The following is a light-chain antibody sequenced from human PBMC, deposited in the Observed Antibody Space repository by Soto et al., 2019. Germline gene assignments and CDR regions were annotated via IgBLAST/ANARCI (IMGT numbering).Light chain of an antibody. CDR2: DAS. J-gene: IGKJ4*01. Sequence: DIPMTQSPSTLSASVGDRVTITCRASQSISSWFAWYQQKPGKAPKLLIYDASSLESGVPSRFSGSGSDTEFTLTINNLQPDDFATYHCQQYSRYSLTFGGGTKVEIK. V-gene: IGKV1-5*01. CDR3: QQYSRYSLT. CDR1: QSISSW.